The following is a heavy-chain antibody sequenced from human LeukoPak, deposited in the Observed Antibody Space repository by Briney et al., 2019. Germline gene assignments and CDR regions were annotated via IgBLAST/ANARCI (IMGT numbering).Heavy chain of an antibody. CDR2: TYYRSKWYN. Sequence: SQTLSLTCAISGDSVSSNSAAWNWIRQSPSRGLEWLGRTYYRSKWYNDYAVSVKSRITINPDTSKNQFSLQLNSVTPEDTAVYYCARERRDYDILTGYYKSFYYYGMDVWGQGTTVTVSS. CDR3: ARERRDYDILTGYYKSFYYYGMDV. J-gene: IGHJ6*02. V-gene: IGHV6-1*01. D-gene: IGHD3-9*01. CDR1: GDSVSSNSAA.